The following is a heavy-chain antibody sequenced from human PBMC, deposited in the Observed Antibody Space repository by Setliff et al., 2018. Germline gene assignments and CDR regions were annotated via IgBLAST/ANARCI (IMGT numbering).Heavy chain of an antibody. Sequence: PGGSLRLSCAASGFTFSSYAMSWVRQAPGKGLEWVSRINGDGTNMIYVDSVKGRFSVFRDNAKNTVYLQMNSLRVEDTAVYYCARVDLWFGELLSPYYYYGMDVWGQGTTVTVSS. J-gene: IGHJ6*02. D-gene: IGHD3-10*01. V-gene: IGHV3-74*01. CDR3: ARVDLWFGELLSPYYYYGMDV. CDR2: INGDGTNM. CDR1: GFTFSSYA.